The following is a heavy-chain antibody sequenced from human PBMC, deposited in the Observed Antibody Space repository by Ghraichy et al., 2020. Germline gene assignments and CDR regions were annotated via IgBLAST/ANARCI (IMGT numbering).Heavy chain of an antibody. J-gene: IGHJ6*02. CDR3: ARGSITYYYGMDV. D-gene: IGHD1-14*01. CDR1: GGSISGYY. CDR2: LYYTRST. V-gene: IGHV4-59*08. Sequence: ESLNISCTVSGGSISGYYWTWIRQPPGKGLEWIGYLYYTRSTNYNPSLKSRVTISVDTSKNQFSLKLSSVTAADTAVYYCARGSITYYYGMDVWGQGTTVTVSS.